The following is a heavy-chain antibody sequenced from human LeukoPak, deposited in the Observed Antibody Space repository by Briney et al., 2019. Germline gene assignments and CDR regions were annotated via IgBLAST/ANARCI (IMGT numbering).Heavy chain of an antibody. D-gene: IGHD3-22*01. V-gene: IGHV1-2*02. Sequence: ASVKVSCKASGYTFTGYYMHWVRQAPGQGLEWMGWINPNSGGTNYAQKFQGRVTTTRDTSISTAYMELSRLRSDDTAVYYCAREEDYYDSSGYRNWFDPWGQGTLVTVSS. CDR1: GYTFTGYY. CDR3: AREEDYYDSSGYRNWFDP. J-gene: IGHJ5*02. CDR2: INPNSGGT.